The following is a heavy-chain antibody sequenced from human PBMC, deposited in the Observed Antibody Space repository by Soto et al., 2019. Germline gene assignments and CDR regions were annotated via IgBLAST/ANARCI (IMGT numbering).Heavy chain of an antibody. D-gene: IGHD3-3*01. CDR1: DGSISTYDW. V-gene: IGHV4-4*02. CDR3: ATGNVDSMLEY. J-gene: IGHJ4*02. Sequence: QVQLHESGPGLVKPSETLSLTCVVSDGSISTYDWWTWVRQPPGKGLECIGKMFHSGGADYSPSLKSRVTISADSSKNHCSLRLTAGTAADTAVYYCATGNVDSMLEYWGQGTQVAVSS. CDR2: MFHSGGA.